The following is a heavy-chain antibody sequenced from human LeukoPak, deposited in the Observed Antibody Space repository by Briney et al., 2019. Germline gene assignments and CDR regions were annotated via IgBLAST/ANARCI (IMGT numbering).Heavy chain of an antibody. V-gene: IGHV3-21*01. Sequence: PGGSLRLSCAASGFTFSSCSMHWVRQPPGKGLEWISSISSSGTYIYYADSVKGRFTISRDNTKHSLFLQMNSLNADDTAVYYCASSEGLLPGVIPPHYWGQGTLVTVSS. D-gene: IGHD3-10*01. CDR1: GFTFSSCS. J-gene: IGHJ4*02. CDR3: ASSEGLLPGVIPPHY. CDR2: ISSSGTYI.